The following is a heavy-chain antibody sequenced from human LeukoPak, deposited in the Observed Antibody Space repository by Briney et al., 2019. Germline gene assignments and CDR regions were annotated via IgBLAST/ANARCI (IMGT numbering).Heavy chain of an antibody. V-gene: IGHV4-39*01. J-gene: IGHJ6*02. CDR1: GGSISSSGYY. D-gene: IGHD1-7*01. Sequence: SETLSLTCTVSGGSISSSGYYWGWVRQPPGKRLEWVASIFYSGTTYYNPSLKSRLTISIDTSKKQFSLKLNSLTAADTAVHCARHKGAGTTNYDGMDVWGQGTTVTVSS. CDR2: IFYSGTT. CDR3: ARHKGAGTTNYDGMDV.